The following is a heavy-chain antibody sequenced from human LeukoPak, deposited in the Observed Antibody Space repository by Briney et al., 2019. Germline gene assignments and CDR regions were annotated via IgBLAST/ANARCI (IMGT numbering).Heavy chain of an antibody. CDR2: LYHSGSN. Sequence: PSETLSLTCAVSGGSISSGGYSWSWIRQPPGKGLEWIGYLYHSGSNYYNPSLKSRVTISVDRSKNQFSLKLSSVTAADTAVVYCARELWFGGVSSGFDPWAQGTLVTVSS. J-gene: IGHJ5*02. CDR3: ARELWFGGVSSGFDP. D-gene: IGHD3-10*01. CDR1: GGSISSGGYS. V-gene: IGHV4-30-2*01.